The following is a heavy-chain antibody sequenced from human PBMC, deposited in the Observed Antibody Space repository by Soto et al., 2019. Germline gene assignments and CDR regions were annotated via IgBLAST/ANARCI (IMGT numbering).Heavy chain of an antibody. J-gene: IGHJ6*02. CDR2: ISYDGSNK. CDR1: GFTFSSYA. D-gene: IGHD3-10*01. V-gene: IGHV3-30-3*01. Sequence: TGGSLRLSCAASGFTFSSYAMHWVRQAPGKGLEWVAVISYDGSNKYYADSVKGRFTISRDNSKNTLYLQMNSLRAEDTAVYYCARAMVRGVTHSIVYYYYGMDVWGQGTTVTVSS. CDR3: ARAMVRGVTHSIVYYYYGMDV.